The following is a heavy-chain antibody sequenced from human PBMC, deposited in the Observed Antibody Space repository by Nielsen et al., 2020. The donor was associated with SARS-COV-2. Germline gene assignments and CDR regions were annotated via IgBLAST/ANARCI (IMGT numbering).Heavy chain of an antibody. J-gene: IGHJ6*02. CDR1: GLTFSSYA. D-gene: IGHD4-17*01. V-gene: IGHV3-23*01. CDR3: ARDLTTVTTFSYYYYYGMDV. CDR2: ISGSGGST. Sequence: GGSLRLSCAASGLTFSSYAMSWVRQAPGKGLEWVSAISGSGGSTYYADSVKGRFTISRDNSKNTLYLQMGSLRAEDMAVYYCARDLTTVTTFSYYYYYGMDVWGQGTTVTVSS.